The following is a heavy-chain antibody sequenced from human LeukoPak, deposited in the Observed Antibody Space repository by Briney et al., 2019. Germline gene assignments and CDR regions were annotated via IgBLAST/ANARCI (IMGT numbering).Heavy chain of an antibody. CDR3: ARWAESNDY. CDR1: GFTFSSYA. V-gene: IGHV3-30-3*01. J-gene: IGHJ4*02. CDR2: ISYDGSNK. Sequence: GGSLRLSCAASGFTFSSYAMHWVRQAPGKGLEWVAVISYDGSNKYYADSVKGRFTISRDNSKNTLYLQMNSLRTEDTAVYYCARWAESNDYWGQGTLVTVSS.